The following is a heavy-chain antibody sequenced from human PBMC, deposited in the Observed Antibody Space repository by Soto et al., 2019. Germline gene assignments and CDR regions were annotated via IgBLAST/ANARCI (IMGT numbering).Heavy chain of an antibody. D-gene: IGHD3-10*01. CDR1: GYTFTSYG. J-gene: IGHJ4*01. CDR3: ARITYYYGSGSDSFDY. CDR2: INGYTGNT. V-gene: IGHV1-18*01. Sequence: VASVKVSCKASGYTFTSYGLSWVRQAPGQGLEWMGWINGYTGNTNYAQKFQGRVTMTTDTSTSTAYMELRSLRSDDTAVYYCARITYYYGSGSDSFDYWG.